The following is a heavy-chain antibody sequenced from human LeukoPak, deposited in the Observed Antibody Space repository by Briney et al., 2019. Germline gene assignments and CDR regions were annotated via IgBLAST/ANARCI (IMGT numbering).Heavy chain of an antibody. Sequence: PLGSVKVSCKASGYTFTTLDINGFRRATGQGLEWMGWINPKSGNTGHAQKFQGRGTITRDTSVSTAYMELSSLRSEDTAVYYCARVDGSPDYWGQGTLVTVSS. V-gene: IGHV1-8*03. CDR3: ARVDGSPDY. D-gene: IGHD2-15*01. J-gene: IGHJ4*02. CDR2: INPKSGNT. CDR1: GYTFTTLD.